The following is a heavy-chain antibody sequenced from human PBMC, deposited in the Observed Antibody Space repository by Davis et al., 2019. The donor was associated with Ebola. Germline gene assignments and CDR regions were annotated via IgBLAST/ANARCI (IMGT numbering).Heavy chain of an antibody. Sequence: ASVKVSCKASGYTFTSYDINWVRQATGQGLEWMGWMNPNSGNTGYAQKFQGRVTMTRNTSISTAYMELSSLRAEDTAVYYCARDGLEMATIYYNYYGMDVWGQGTTVTVSS. CDR1: GYTFTSYD. V-gene: IGHV1-8*01. J-gene: IGHJ6*02. CDR2: MNPNSGNT. CDR3: ARDGLEMATIYYNYYGMDV. D-gene: IGHD5-24*01.